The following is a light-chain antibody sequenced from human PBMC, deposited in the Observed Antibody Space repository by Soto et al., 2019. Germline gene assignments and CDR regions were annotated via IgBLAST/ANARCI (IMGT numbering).Light chain of an antibody. V-gene: IGLV2-23*02. Sequence: QSALTQPASVSGSPGQSITISCTGTSSDVGSYSLVSWYQQHPGKAPKLMIYEVSKRPSGVSNRFSCSKSGNTASPTISGLQAEDEGDYYCCSYAGSRAFLYVCGTGTKVTVL. CDR2: EVS. CDR3: CSYAGSRAFLYV. CDR1: SSDVGSYSL. J-gene: IGLJ1*01.